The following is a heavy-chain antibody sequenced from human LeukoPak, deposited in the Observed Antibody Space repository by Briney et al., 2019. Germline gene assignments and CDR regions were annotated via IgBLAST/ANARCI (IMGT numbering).Heavy chain of an antibody. Sequence: PSETLSLTCTVSGGSVNGYYWNWIRQAPGKGLEWIGFIHYSGLTVYSPSLQSRVSMSVDTSRNQFSLDLSSVTAADTAVYYCARWPLYCSSTSCYRDYWGQGTLVTVSS. CDR3: ARWPLYCSSTSCYRDY. V-gene: IGHV4-59*02. CDR2: IHYSGLT. D-gene: IGHD2-2*01. J-gene: IGHJ4*02. CDR1: GGSVNGYY.